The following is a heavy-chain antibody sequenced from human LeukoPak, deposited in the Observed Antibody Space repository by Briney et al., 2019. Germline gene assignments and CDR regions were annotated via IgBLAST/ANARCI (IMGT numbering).Heavy chain of an antibody. V-gene: IGHV3-21*01. Sequence: GGSLRLSCAPSGFTFSSYSTNWVRPAPGKGLGWVSSISSGSSYVYHADSVKGRFTISRDNAKNSLDLQMNSLGAEDTAVYYCARGRVYGYYAADYWGQGTLVTVSS. CDR1: GFTFSSYS. J-gene: IGHJ4*02. CDR2: ISSGSSYV. D-gene: IGHD4-17*01. CDR3: ARGRVYGYYAADY.